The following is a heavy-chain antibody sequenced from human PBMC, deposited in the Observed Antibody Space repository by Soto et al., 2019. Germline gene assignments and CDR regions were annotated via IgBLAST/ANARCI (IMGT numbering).Heavy chain of an antibody. Sequence: GASVKVSCKASGGTFSSYAISWVRQAPGQGLEWMGGIIPIFGTANYAQKFKGRVTITADESTSTAYMELSSLRSEDTAVYYCARDVLRYFDWLPRPYYYGMDVWGQGTTVTVSS. J-gene: IGHJ6*02. CDR2: IIPIFGTA. D-gene: IGHD3-9*01. CDR1: GGTFSSYA. CDR3: ARDVLRYFDWLPRPYYYGMDV. V-gene: IGHV1-69*13.